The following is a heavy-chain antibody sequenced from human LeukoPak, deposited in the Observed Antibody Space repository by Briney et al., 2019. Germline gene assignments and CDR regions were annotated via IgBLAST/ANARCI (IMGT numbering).Heavy chain of an antibody. CDR3: ARNVESAYYDFGDGMDV. CDR1: GFTFSSYS. J-gene: IGHJ6*02. V-gene: IGHV3-30-3*01. CDR2: ISYHESNK. Sequence: GGSLRLSCTASGFTFSSYSLYWVSQAPGKGLECVAVISYHESNKYYADSVKGRFTISRDNSKDTLFLQMNSLRAEDTAVYYCARNVESAYYDFGDGMDVWGQGTTVTVSS. D-gene: IGHD3-3*01.